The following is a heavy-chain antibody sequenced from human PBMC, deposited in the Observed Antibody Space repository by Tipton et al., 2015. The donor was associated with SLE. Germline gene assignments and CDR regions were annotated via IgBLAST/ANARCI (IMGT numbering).Heavy chain of an antibody. V-gene: IGHV5-51*01. D-gene: IGHD5-24*01. CDR2: INPGDYDT. CDR1: GYSFRSYW. J-gene: IGHJ3*01. CDR3: ARQGGDTIMANAFHL. Sequence: QLVQSGGEVKKSGESLKISCKGSGYSFRSYWLGWVRQMPGKGPEWMGIINPGDYDTRYSPSFQGQVTISADKSFSTAYLQWNSLKASDTAIYYCARQGGDTIMANAFHLWGQGTMVIVSS.